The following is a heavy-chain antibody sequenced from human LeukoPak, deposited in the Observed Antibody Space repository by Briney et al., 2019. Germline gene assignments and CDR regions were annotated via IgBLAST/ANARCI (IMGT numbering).Heavy chain of an antibody. J-gene: IGHJ4*02. Sequence: GGSLRLSCAASGFAFSSYSMNWVRQAPGRGLEWVSSISSSSSYIYYADSVKGRFTISRDNSKNTLYLQMNSLRAEDTAVYYCAREGIQLWLRNYFDYWGQGTLVTVSS. CDR1: GFAFSSYS. V-gene: IGHV3-21*01. CDR2: ISSSSSYI. CDR3: AREGIQLWLRNYFDY. D-gene: IGHD5-18*01.